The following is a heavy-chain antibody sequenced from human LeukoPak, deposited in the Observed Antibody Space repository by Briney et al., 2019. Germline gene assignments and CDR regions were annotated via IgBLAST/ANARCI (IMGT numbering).Heavy chain of an antibody. CDR3: ARDPRNYYDSSGYSVNFEY. CDR2: ISAYSGHT. J-gene: IGHJ4*02. Sequence: ASVKVSCKASGYTLTNYGISWVRQAPGQGLEWMGWISAYSGHTKSVQKVQDRVTMTTDTSINTAYIELRSLRSDDTAVYYCARDPRNYYDSSGYSVNFEYWGQGTLLTVSS. CDR1: GYTLTNYG. V-gene: IGHV1-18*04. D-gene: IGHD3-22*01.